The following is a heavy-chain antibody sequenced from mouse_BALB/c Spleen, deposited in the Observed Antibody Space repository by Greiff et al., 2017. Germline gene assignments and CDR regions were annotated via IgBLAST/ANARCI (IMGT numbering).Heavy chain of an antibody. CDR2: ISSGSSTI. D-gene: IGHD2-3*01. CDR3: ARRGGYYEGYAMDY. Sequence: EVKLVESGGGLVQPGGSRKLSCAASGFTFSSFGMHWVRQAPEKGLEWVAYISSGSSTIYYAGTVKGRFTISRDNPKNTLFLQMTSLRSEDTAMYYCARRGGYYEGYAMDYWGQGTSVTVSS. V-gene: IGHV5-17*02. CDR1: GFTFSSFG. J-gene: IGHJ4*01.